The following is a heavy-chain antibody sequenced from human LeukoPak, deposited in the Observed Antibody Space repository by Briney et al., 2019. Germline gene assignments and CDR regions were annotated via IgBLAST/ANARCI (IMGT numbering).Heavy chain of an antibody. Sequence: SVKVSCKASGGTFSSYAISWVRQAPGQGLEWMGRIIPIFGTANYAQKFQGRVTTTTDESTSTAYMELSSLRSEDTAVYYCARGIGWEPHYWGQGTLVTVSS. J-gene: IGHJ4*02. CDR3: ARGIGWEPHY. D-gene: IGHD1-26*01. V-gene: IGHV1-69*05. CDR1: GGTFSSYA. CDR2: IIPIFGTA.